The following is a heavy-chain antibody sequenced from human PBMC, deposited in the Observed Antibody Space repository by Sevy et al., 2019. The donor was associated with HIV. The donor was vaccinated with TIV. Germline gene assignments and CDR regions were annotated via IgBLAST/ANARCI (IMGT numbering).Heavy chain of an antibody. CDR3: SKEAELAVADPRFDP. J-gene: IGHJ5*02. Sequence: GGSLRLSCIGSGFTFEDYAMSWFRRAPGKGLEWVGFIRPFGGTAEYAASVRGRFTISRDDSKSSVYLQMNNLKIDDTAVYYCSKEAELAVADPRFDPWGQGTLVTVSS. D-gene: IGHD6-19*01. CDR1: GFTFEDYA. V-gene: IGHV3-49*03. CDR2: IRPFGGTA.